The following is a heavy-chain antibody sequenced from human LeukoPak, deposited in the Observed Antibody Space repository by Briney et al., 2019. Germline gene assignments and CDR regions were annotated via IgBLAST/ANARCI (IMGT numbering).Heavy chain of an antibody. V-gene: IGHV4-59*01. J-gene: IGHJ5*02. CDR2: IYYSGST. CDR1: GGSISSYY. CDR3: ARDLGSQMATISDWFDP. Sequence: SETLSLTCTVSGGSISSYYWSWIRQPPGKGLEWIGYIYYSGSTNYNPSLKSRVTISVDTSKNQFSLKLSSVTAADTAVYYCARDLGSQMATISDWFDPWGQGTLVTVSS. D-gene: IGHD5-24*01.